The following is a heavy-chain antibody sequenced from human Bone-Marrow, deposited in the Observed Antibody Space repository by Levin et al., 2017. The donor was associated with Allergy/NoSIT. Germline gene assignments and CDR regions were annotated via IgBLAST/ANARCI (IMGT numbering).Heavy chain of an antibody. D-gene: IGHD4-23*01. V-gene: IGHV3-48*02. Sequence: GGSLRLSCAASGFTFSSYSMNWVRQAPGKGLEWVSYISSSSSTIYYADSVKGRFTISRDNAKNSLYLQMNSLRDEDTAVYYCARDSNPLYFHYGGNPTPPFDYWGQGTLVTVSS. J-gene: IGHJ4*02. CDR1: GFTFSSYS. CDR3: ARDSNPLYFHYGGNPTPPFDY. CDR2: ISSSSSTI.